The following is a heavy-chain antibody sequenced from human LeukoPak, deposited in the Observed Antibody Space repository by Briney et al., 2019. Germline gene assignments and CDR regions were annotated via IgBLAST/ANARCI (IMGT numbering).Heavy chain of an antibody. CDR3: ARVKLLYYFDY. J-gene: IGHJ4*02. Sequence: ASVKVSCKASGYTFTSYGISWVRQAPGQGLEWMGWISGYNGHTKYAQKFQGRVTMTTDTSTSTAYMELRSLTSDDTAVFYCARVKLLYYFDYWGQGTLVTVSS. CDR2: ISGYNGHT. V-gene: IGHV1-18*01. CDR1: GYTFTSYG.